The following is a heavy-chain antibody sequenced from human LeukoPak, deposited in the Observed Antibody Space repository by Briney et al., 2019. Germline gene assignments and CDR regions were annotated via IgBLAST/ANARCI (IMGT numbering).Heavy chain of an antibody. V-gene: IGHV4-30-2*01. D-gene: IGHD6-19*01. CDR2: IYHSGST. CDR3: ARGPNYSSGWFVFDY. CDR1: GGSISSGGYS. J-gene: IGHJ4*02. Sequence: SQTLSLTCAVSGGSISSGGYSWSWIRQPPGKGLEWNGYIYHSGSTYYNPSLKSRVTISVDRSKNQFSLKLSSVTAADTAVYYCARGPNYSSGWFVFDYWGQGTLVTVSS.